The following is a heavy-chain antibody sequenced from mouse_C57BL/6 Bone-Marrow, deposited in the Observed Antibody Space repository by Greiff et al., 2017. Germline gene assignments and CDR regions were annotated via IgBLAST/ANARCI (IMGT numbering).Heavy chain of an antibody. CDR3: ARPYGLAMDY. J-gene: IGHJ4*01. CDR2: ISNGGGST. Sequence: EVKLMESGGGLVQPGGSLKLSCAASGFTFSDYYMYWVRQTPEKRLEWVAYISNGGGSTYYPDTVKGRFTISRDNAKNTLYRQMSRVKSEDTAMYYCARPYGLAMDYWGQGTSVTVSS. CDR1: GFTFSDYY. D-gene: IGHD2-2*01. V-gene: IGHV5-12*01.